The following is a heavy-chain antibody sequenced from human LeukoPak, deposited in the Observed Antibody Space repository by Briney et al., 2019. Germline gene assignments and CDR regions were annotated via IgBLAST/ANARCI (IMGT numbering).Heavy chain of an antibody. CDR2: ISGSGGST. CDR1: GFTFSSYA. J-gene: IGHJ4*02. V-gene: IGHV3-23*01. D-gene: IGHD3-3*01. Sequence: PGGSLRLSCAASGFTFSSYAMSWVRQAPGKGLEWVSAISGSGGSTYYADSVKGRFTISRDNSKNTLYLQMNSLRAEDTAVYYCARDRRPITIFGVVTKLIEYWGQGTLVTVSS. CDR3: ARDRRPITIFGVVTKLIEY.